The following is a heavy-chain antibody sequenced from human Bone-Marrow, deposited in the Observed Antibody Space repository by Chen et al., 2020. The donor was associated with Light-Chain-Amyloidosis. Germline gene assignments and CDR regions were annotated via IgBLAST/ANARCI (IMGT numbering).Heavy chain of an antibody. V-gene: IGHV5-51*01. D-gene: IGHD2-21*01. CDR1: GYTFPNYW. CDR2: IYPDDSDA. CDR3: ARRRDGYNFDY. J-gene: IGHJ4*02. Sequence: GPEVKXPGASLKISCKGSGYTFPNYWIGWVRQMPGKGLEWMGVIYPDDSDARYSPSFEGQVTISAXKSXXXXXXXXXXXXASXXXMYYCARRRDGYNFDYWGQGTLVTVSS.